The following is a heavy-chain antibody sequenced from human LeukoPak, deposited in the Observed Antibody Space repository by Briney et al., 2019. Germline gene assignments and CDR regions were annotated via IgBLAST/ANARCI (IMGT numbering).Heavy chain of an antibody. V-gene: IGHV1-18*01. CDR3: ALSPITGTTWVPRGAPLSDLW. J-gene: IGHJ4*02. Sequence: ASVKVSCKASGYTFTSYGISWVRQAPGQGLEWMGWISAYNSNTNYAQKFQGRVTITADESTSTAYMELSSLRSEDTAVYYCALSPITGTTWVPRGAPLSDLWWGQGTLVTVSS. CDR1: GYTFTSYG. D-gene: IGHD1-7*01. CDR2: ISAYNSNT.